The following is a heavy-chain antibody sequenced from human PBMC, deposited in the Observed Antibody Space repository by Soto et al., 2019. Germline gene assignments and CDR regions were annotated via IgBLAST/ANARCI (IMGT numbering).Heavy chain of an antibody. D-gene: IGHD6-6*01. J-gene: IGHJ5*02. CDR1: GGSISSGDYY. CDR2: IYHSGST. CDR3: ARERPDGATLVP. Sequence: QVQLQESGPGLVKPSQTLSLTCTVSGGSISSGDYYWSWIRQPPGKGLEWIGYIYHSGSTYYTPSLKSRVTISVDTATTQFSLTLSSVTAAGTAVYYCARERPDGATLVPWGQGTVVTVSS. V-gene: IGHV4-30-4*01.